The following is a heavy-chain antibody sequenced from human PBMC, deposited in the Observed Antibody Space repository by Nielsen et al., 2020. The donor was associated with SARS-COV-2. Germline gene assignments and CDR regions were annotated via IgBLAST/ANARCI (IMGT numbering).Heavy chain of an antibody. Sequence: VRQAPGKGLEWVAVISYDGSNKYYADSVKGRFTISRDNSKNTLYLQMNSLRAEDTAVYYCARDGGYSSSWSQGSYGMDVWGQGTTVTVSS. CDR3: ARDGGYSSSWSQGSYGMDV. D-gene: IGHD6-13*01. J-gene: IGHJ6*02. CDR2: ISYDGSNK. V-gene: IGHV3-30*04.